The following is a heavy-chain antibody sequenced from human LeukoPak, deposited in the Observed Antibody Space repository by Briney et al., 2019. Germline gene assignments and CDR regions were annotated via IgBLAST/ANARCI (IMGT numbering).Heavy chain of an antibody. D-gene: IGHD5-18*01. V-gene: IGHV3-7*01. Sequence: GGSPRLSCAAPGFTFTSYWMSWVRQAPGKGLEWVANIKQDGSEKYYVDSVKGRFTISRDNAKNSLYLQMNSLRAEDTAVYYCTSYSFDYWGRGTLVTVSS. CDR1: GFTFTSYW. CDR3: TSYSFDY. CDR2: IKQDGSEK. J-gene: IGHJ4*02.